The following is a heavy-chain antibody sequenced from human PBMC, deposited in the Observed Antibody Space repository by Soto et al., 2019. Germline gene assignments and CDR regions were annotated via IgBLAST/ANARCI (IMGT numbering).Heavy chain of an antibody. Sequence: SETLSLTCTVSGGSISSSSYCWGWIRQPPGKGLEWIGSIYYSGSTYYNPSLKSRVTISVDTSKNQFSLKLSSVTAADTAVYYCARDTLADSSGYSFDYWGQGTLVTVSS. V-gene: IGHV4-39*02. CDR3: ARDTLADSSGYSFDY. J-gene: IGHJ4*02. CDR1: GGSISSSSYC. D-gene: IGHD3-22*01. CDR2: IYYSGST.